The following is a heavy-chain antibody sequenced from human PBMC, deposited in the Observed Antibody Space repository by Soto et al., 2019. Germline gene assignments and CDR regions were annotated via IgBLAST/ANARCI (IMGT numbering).Heavy chain of an antibody. CDR1: GGPISGYY. CDR3: AANWRGAYEGLFDL. Sequence: QVQLRESGPGLVKPSETLSLTYNVSGGPISGYYWNWVRQPAGKGLEWIGRIYSAGTTDLNPSLKSRVIMSVDTSSNQFSLKLLSVTAADTAVYYCAANWRGAYEGLFDLWGQGTTVTVSS. D-gene: IGHD1-1*01. V-gene: IGHV4-4*07. CDR2: IYSAGTT. J-gene: IGHJ3*01.